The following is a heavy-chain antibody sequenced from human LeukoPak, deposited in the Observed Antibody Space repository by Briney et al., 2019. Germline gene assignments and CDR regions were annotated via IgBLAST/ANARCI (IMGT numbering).Heavy chain of an antibody. CDR3: ARRGGYCSGGSCSYNWFDP. CDR2: VYYSGDT. Sequence: SETLSLTCTVSGDSVSGVYWSWIRQPPGKGLEWIGYVYYSGDTNYNPSLKSRVTMSLDTSKNQFSLKLSSVTAADTAVYYCARRGGYCSGGSCSYNWFDPWGQGTLVTVSS. CDR1: GDSVSGVY. V-gene: IGHV4-59*02. J-gene: IGHJ5*02. D-gene: IGHD2-15*01.